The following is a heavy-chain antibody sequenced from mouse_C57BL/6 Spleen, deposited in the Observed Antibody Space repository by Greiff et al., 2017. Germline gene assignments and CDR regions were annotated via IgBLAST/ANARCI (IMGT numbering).Heavy chain of an antibody. CDR3: NDYEAWFAY. Sequence: EVKVEESGGGLVQPGGSMKLSCVASGFTFSNYWMNWVRQSPETGLEWVAQIRLKSDNYATHYAESVKGRFTISRDDSKSSVYLQMNNLMAEDTGMYYCNDYEAWFAYWGQGTLVTVSA. V-gene: IGHV6-3*01. CDR1: GFTFSNYW. D-gene: IGHD2-4*01. J-gene: IGHJ3*01. CDR2: IRLKSDNYAT.